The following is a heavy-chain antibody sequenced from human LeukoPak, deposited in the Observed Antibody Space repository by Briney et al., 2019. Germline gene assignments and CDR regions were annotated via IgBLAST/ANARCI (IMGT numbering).Heavy chain of an antibody. CDR3: ARDTGYSSGWRET. Sequence: SVKVSCKASGGTFSSYATSWVRQAPGQGLEWMGGIIPIFGTANYAQKFQGRVTITADESTSTAYMELSSLRSEDTAVYYCARDTGYSSGWRETWGQGTLVTVSS. CDR2: IIPIFGTA. J-gene: IGHJ5*02. CDR1: GGTFSSYA. D-gene: IGHD6-19*01. V-gene: IGHV1-69*13.